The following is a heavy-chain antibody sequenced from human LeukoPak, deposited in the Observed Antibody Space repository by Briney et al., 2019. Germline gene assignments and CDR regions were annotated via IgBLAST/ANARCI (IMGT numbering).Heavy chain of an antibody. D-gene: IGHD3-3*01. CDR2: ISYDGSNK. CDR1: GFTFSSYA. V-gene: IGHV3-30*04. Sequence: GGSLRLSCAASGFTFSSYAMHWVRRAPGKGLEWVAVISYDGSNKYYADSVKGRFTISRDNSKNTLYLQMNSLRAEDTAVYYCARVPEITIFGVVTPDDAFDIWGQGTMVTVSS. J-gene: IGHJ3*02. CDR3: ARVPEITIFGVVTPDDAFDI.